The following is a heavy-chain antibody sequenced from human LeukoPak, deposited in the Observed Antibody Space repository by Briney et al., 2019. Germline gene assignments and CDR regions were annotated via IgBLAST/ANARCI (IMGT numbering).Heavy chain of an antibody. V-gene: IGHV1-2*02. CDR3: ARGGCSSTSCYDWNWFDP. Sequence: GASVKVSCKASGYTFTGYYMHWVRQAPGQGLEWMGWINPNSGGTNYAQKFQGRVTMTRDTSISTAYMELSRLRSDDTAVYYCARGGCSSTSCYDWNWFDPWGQGTLVTVSS. D-gene: IGHD2-2*01. J-gene: IGHJ5*02. CDR2: INPNSGGT. CDR1: GYTFTGYY.